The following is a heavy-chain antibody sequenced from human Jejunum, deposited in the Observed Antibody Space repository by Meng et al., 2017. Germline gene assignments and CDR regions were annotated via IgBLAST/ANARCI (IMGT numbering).Heavy chain of an antibody. V-gene: IGHV4-61*01. J-gene: IGHJ4*02. D-gene: IGHD4/OR15-4a*01. Sequence: SETLSLTCTVSGGSISSGNYYWSWIRQPPGKGLEWSGFIFHSGSANYNPSFKSRVTMSVDTSQNQFSLRVSSVTAADTAVYYCARADYGALNDYWGQGTLVTVSS. CDR1: GGSISSGNYY. CDR3: ARADYGALNDY. CDR2: IFHSGSA.